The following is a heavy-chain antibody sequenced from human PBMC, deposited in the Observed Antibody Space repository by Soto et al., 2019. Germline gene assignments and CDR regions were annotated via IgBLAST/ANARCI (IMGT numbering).Heavy chain of an antibody. Sequence: QVQLQESGPGLVKPSETLSLMCTVSGGSITNYYWSWIRQSPAKGLEWIGYISDSGSTKYNPSLKSRVTISVDTSKNQFSLKLTSVTAADTAVYYGARERVGHSAMDVWGQGTTVTVSS. V-gene: IGHV4-59*01. D-gene: IGHD1-26*01. CDR1: GGSITNYY. CDR2: ISDSGST. CDR3: ARERVGHSAMDV. J-gene: IGHJ6*02.